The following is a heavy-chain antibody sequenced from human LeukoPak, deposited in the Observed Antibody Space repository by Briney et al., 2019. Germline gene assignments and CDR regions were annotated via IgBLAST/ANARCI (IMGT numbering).Heavy chain of an antibody. J-gene: IGHJ3*01. CDR2: ITGSGDSI. CDR3: ARSRDSSGYPDAFDF. V-gene: IGHV3-21*01. CDR1: GFSFSSYS. Sequence: GGSLRLSCVASGFSFSSYSMNWVRQAPGKGLEWVSCITGSGDSIYYADSVKGRFTISRDDARNTLFLQMNSLSAEDTAVYYCARSRDSSGYPDAFDFWGQGTMVTVST. D-gene: IGHD3-22*01.